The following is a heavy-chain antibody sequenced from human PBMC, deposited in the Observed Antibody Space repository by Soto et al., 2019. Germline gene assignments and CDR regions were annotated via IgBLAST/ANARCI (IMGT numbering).Heavy chain of an antibody. CDR3: ARHLRYYGSGSSYGPFYFDY. D-gene: IGHD3-10*01. CDR1: GFTLSTYA. V-gene: IGHV3-23*01. CDR2: ISGSGDDT. Sequence: GGSLRLSCAASGFTLSTYAMTWVRQAPGKGLECVSTISGSGDDTYYPDSVKGRFTISRDNSKNTLYLQMSSLKASDTAMYYCARHLRYYGSGSSYGPFYFDYWGQGILVTVSS. J-gene: IGHJ4*02.